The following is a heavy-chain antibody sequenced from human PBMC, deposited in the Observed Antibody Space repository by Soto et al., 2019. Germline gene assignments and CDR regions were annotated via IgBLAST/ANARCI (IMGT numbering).Heavy chain of an antibody. D-gene: IGHD2-21*02. V-gene: IGHV3-33*01. CDR2: IWYDGSNK. J-gene: IGHJ6*02. Sequence: GGSLRLSCAASGFTFSSYGMHWVRQAPGKGLEWVAVIWYDGSNKYYADSVKGRFTISRDNSKNTLYLQMNSLRAEDTAVYYCARVPYCGGDCYYYYYYGMDVWGQGTTVTVSS. CDR3: ARVPYCGGDCYYYYYYGMDV. CDR1: GFTFSSYG.